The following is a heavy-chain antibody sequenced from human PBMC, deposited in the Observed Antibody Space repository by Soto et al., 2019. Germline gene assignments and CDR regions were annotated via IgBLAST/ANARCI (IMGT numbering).Heavy chain of an antibody. CDR2: IYYSGST. CDR3: ARRYGATFDY. CDR1: GGSISSYY. D-gene: IGHD1-26*01. V-gene: IGHV4-59*01. Sequence: QVQLQESGPGLVKPSETLSLTCTVSGGSISSYYWSWIRQPPGRGLVWIGYIYYSGSTNYNPSLKSRVIISVDTSKNQFSLKLSSVTAADTAVYYCARRYGATFDYWGQGTLVTVSS. J-gene: IGHJ4*02.